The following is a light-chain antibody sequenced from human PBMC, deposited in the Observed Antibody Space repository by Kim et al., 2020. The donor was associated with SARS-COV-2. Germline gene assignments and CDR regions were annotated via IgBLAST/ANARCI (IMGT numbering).Light chain of an antibody. CDR2: DAS. Sequence: VSPGERETLSCRASQSVTTNLAWYQQKPGQTPSLVIYDASTRATDIPGRFSGSGSGAEFTLTISSLQSEDFALYYCQQYHKWPLTFGGGTKVDIK. CDR3: QQYHKWPLT. V-gene: IGKV3-15*01. CDR1: QSVTTN. J-gene: IGKJ4*01.